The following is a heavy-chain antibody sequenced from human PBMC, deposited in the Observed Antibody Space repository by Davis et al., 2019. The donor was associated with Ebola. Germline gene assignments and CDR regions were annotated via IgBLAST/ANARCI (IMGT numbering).Heavy chain of an antibody. CDR3: AALGARGSDDGMDV. V-gene: IGHV3-11*01. CDR1: GFTLSSYA. D-gene: IGHD3-16*01. Sequence: GESLKISCAASGFTLSSYAMSWIRQAPGKGLEWVSYISSSGSTIYYADSVKGRFTISRDNAKNSLYLQMNSLRAEDTAVYYCAALGARGSDDGMDVWGKGTTVTVSS. J-gene: IGHJ6*04. CDR2: ISSSGSTI.